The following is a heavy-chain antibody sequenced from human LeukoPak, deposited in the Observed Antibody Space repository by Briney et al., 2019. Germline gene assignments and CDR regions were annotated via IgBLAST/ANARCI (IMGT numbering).Heavy chain of an antibody. J-gene: IGHJ4*02. Sequence: SETLSLTCAVSGYSISSGYYWGWIRQPPGKGLEWIGSIYRSGSTYYNPSLKSRVTISVDTSKNQFSLKLSSVTAADTAVYYCARAPYSSGWPFDYWGQGTLVTVSS. CDR2: IYRSGST. D-gene: IGHD6-19*01. CDR1: GYSISSGYY. V-gene: IGHV4-38-2*01. CDR3: ARAPYSSGWPFDY.